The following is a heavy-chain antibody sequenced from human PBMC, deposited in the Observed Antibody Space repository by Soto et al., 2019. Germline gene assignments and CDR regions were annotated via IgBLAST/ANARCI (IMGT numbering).Heavy chain of an antibody. D-gene: IGHD6-19*01. Sequence: QVQLVESGGGLVKPGGSLRLSCAASGFTFSDYYMTWIRQAPGKGLEWVSYISTSSSYTNYADSVRGRFTISRDNAKNSLYLQMNSLRAEDTAVYYCARDRNGWAQVVDYWGQGTLVTVSS. V-gene: IGHV3-11*05. CDR3: ARDRNGWAQVVDY. CDR2: ISTSSSYT. J-gene: IGHJ4*02. CDR1: GFTFSDYY.